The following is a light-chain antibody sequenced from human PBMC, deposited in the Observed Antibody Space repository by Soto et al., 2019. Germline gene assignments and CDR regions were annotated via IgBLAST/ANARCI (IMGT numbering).Light chain of an antibody. CDR3: QQYYSTPNT. CDR2: WAS. J-gene: IGKJ3*01. CDR1: QSVLYSSNNKNY. Sequence: DIVMTQSPDSLAVSLGERATINCKSSQSVLYSSNNKNYLAWYQQKPGQPPKLLIYWASTRESGVPDRFSSSGSGPDFTLTISSLQAEDVAGYYCQQYYSTPNTFGPGTKVDIK. V-gene: IGKV4-1*01.